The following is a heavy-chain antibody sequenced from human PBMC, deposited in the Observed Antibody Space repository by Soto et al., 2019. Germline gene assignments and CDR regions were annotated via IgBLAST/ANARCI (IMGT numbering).Heavy chain of an antibody. V-gene: IGHV3-21*01. CDR3: ARENPTIFGVVIINHGMDV. CDR2: ISSSSSYI. J-gene: IGHJ6*02. Sequence: GGSLRLSCAASGFTFSSYSMNWVRQAPGKGLEWVSSISSSSSYIYYADSVKGRFTISRDNAKNSLYLQMNSLRAEDTAVYYCARENPTIFGVVIINHGMDVWGQGTTVTVSS. CDR1: GFTFSSYS. D-gene: IGHD3-3*01.